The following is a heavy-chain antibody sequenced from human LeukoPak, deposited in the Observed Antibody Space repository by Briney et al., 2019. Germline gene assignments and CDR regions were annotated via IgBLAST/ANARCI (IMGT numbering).Heavy chain of an antibody. J-gene: IGHJ4*02. CDR2: ISGSGGST. Sequence: PGGSLRLSCAASGFTFSSYAMGWGRQAPGKGLEWVSAISGSGGSTYYADSVKGRFTISRDNSKNTLYLQMNSLRAEDTAVYYCAKDLAMWSHLGGVFDYWGQGTLVTVSS. V-gene: IGHV3-23*01. CDR3: AKDLAMWSHLGGVFDY. CDR1: GFTFSSYA. D-gene: IGHD2-2*01.